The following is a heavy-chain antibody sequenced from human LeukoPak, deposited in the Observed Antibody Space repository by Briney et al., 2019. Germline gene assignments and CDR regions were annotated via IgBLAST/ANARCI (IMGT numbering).Heavy chain of an antibody. J-gene: IGHJ4*02. CDR1: GFTFSSYA. D-gene: IGHD2-2*01. CDR2: ISDSGSSP. CDR3: AKVGASCWESISY. V-gene: IGHV3-23*01. Sequence: TGRSLRLSCAASGFTFSSYAMSWVRQAPGKGLEWVSSISDSGSSPYYADSVKGRFTISRDNSKNALYLQMHSLRAEDTAVYYCAKVGASCWESISYWGQGTLVTVSS.